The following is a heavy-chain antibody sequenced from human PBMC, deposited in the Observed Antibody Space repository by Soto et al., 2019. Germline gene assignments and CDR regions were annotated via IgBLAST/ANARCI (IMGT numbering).Heavy chain of an antibody. D-gene: IGHD3-16*01. CDR1: GYTNTSYY. V-gene: IGHV1-46*01. CDR2: INPSGGST. Sequence: ASVKVSCKASGYTNTSYYMHWVRQAPGQGLEWMGIINPSGGSTSYAQKFQGGVTMTRDTASSKVNMELSSMRFEYTPFYSGRRPWGHRYVFGIWAEGPLVTGLF. CDR3: RRPWGHRYVFGI. J-gene: IGHJ3*02.